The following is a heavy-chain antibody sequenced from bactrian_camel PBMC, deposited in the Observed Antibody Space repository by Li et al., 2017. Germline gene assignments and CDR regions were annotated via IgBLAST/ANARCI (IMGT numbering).Heavy chain of an antibody. CDR1: SGTFDYLE. D-gene: IGHD5*01. CDR2: TSG. J-gene: IGHJ4*01. V-gene: IGHV3S63*01. Sequence: HVQLVESGGGSVQAGGSLRLSCTTSSGTFDYLEVAWYRQAPGNECEMISTTSGWYADSVKGRFTISEDSAKNTVYLQMNSLKSEDTALYYCATLARWVGLNPDFEYWGQGTQVTVS. CDR3: ATLARWVGLNPDFEY.